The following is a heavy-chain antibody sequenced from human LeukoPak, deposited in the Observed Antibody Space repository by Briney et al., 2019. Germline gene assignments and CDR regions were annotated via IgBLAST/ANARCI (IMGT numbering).Heavy chain of an antibody. J-gene: IGHJ4*02. CDR3: AGDPRWRFDY. CDR2: INPGGNIE. D-gene: IGHD3-16*02. Sequence: PGGSLRLSCAASGFTFSDLWMIWVRQAPGKGLEWVAKINPGGNIETYVDSVKGRFTISRDNTKNSLYLQMNALRAEDTAVYYCAGDPRWRFDYWGQGTLVTVSS. CDR1: GFTFSDLW. V-gene: IGHV3-7*04.